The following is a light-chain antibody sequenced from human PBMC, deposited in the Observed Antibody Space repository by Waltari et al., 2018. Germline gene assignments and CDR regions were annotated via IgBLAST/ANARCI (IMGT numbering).Light chain of an antibody. J-gene: IGKJ1*01. CDR3: RQPLQTPRT. CDR2: LAS. V-gene: IGKV2-28*01. Sequence: DIVMTQSPLSLPVTPGEPASIPCRSSQSLLHTYGYNYLDWYLQKPGQSPQLLIYLASSRASGVPDRFSGSGSGTDFTLKISRVEAGDVGVYYCRQPLQTPRTFGQGTKLEIK. CDR1: QSLLHTYGYNY.